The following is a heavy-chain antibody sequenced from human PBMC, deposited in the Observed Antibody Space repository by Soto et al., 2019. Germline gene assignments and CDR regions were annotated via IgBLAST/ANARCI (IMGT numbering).Heavy chain of an antibody. CDR3: AKEGSSRGGAFDI. CDR2: ISGRGGST. V-gene: IGHV3-23*01. J-gene: IGHJ3*02. CDR1: GFTFSSYA. D-gene: IGHD6-13*01. Sequence: EVQLLESGGGLVQPGGSLRLSCAASGFTFSSYAMSWVRQAPGKGLEWVSAISGRGGSTYYADSVKGRFPISRDNSKNTLYLQMNSLRAADTAVYYCAKEGSSRGGAFDIWGQGTMVTVSS.